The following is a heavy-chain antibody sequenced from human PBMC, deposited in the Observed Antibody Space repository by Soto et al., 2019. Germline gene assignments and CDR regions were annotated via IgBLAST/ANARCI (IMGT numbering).Heavy chain of an antibody. Sequence: SVKVSFKASGDTFITHASTWVRQAPGQGLEWMGGIIPIFHTTNYEQKLQDRVTITADPSTSTAYMELKSLRSEDTAVYYCARGRGSGLSVRYYDNGMDVWGQGTTVTVSS. D-gene: IGHD1-1*01. J-gene: IGHJ6*02. CDR1: GDTFITHA. V-gene: IGHV1-69*13. CDR3: ARGRGSGLSVRYYDNGMDV. CDR2: IIPIFHTT.